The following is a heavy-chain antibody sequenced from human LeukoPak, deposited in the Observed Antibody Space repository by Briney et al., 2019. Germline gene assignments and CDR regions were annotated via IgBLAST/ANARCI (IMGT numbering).Heavy chain of an antibody. CDR1: GFTFSSYA. Sequence: GGSLRLSCVASGFTFSSYAMSWVRQAPGKGLEWVSTISGSGATTYFSDSVKGRFTISRDNSKNTLYLQMNSLRGEDTAVYYCARSENGDYVAWGQGALVTVYS. D-gene: IGHD4-17*01. CDR3: ARSENGDYVA. J-gene: IGHJ5*02. CDR2: ISGSGATT. V-gene: IGHV3-23*01.